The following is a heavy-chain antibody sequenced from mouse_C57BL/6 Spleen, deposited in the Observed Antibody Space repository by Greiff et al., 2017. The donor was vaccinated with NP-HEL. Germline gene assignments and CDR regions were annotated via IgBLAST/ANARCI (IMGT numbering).Heavy chain of an antibody. J-gene: IGHJ2*01. CDR3: ASPIGTGPDY. CDR1: GYTFTSYG. CDR2: IYPRSGNT. V-gene: IGHV1-81*01. Sequence: VQLQESGAELARPGASVKLSCKASGYTFTSYGISWVKQRTGQGLEWIGEIYPRSGNTYYNEKFKSKATLTADKSSSTAYMELRSLTSEDSAVYFCASPIGTGPDYWGQGTTLTVSS. D-gene: IGHD3-3*01.